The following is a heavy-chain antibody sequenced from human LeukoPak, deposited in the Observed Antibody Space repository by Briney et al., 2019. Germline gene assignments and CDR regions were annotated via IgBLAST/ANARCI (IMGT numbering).Heavy chain of an antibody. CDR1: GFTFSSYE. D-gene: IGHD4-17*01. CDR2: ISSSGSTI. CDR3: ARDEYGDYEPFDI. J-gene: IGHJ3*02. V-gene: IGHV3-48*03. Sequence: GGSLRLSCAASGFTFSSYEMNWVRQAPGKGLEWVSYISSSGSTIYYADSVKGRFTISRDNAKNSLYLQMNSLRAEDTAVYYCARDEYGDYEPFDIWGQGTMVTVSS.